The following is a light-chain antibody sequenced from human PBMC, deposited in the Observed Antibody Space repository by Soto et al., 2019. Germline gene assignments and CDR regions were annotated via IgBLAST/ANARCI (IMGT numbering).Light chain of an antibody. CDR2: KAS. CDR1: QSISSW. CDR3: QQYNSGSRWT. V-gene: IGKV1-5*03. Sequence: DIQMTQSPSTLSASVGDRVTITCRASQSISSWLAWYQQKPGKAPKLLIFKASSLKSGVPSRFSGSASGTEFTLTITSLQPDDFASYYCQQYNSGSRWTFGQGTKVEIK. J-gene: IGKJ1*01.